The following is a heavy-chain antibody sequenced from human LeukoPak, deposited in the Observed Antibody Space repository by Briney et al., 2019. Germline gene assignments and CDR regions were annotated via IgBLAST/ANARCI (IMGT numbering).Heavy chain of an antibody. J-gene: IGHJ5*02. Sequence: GGSLRLSCAASGFNFRTKWMSWVRQAPGKGLEWVSAISGSGGSTYYADSVKGRFTISRDNSKNTLYLQMNSLRAEDTAVYYCAKDSSGAYNWFDPWGQGTLVTVSS. V-gene: IGHV3-23*01. CDR1: GFNFRTKW. D-gene: IGHD6-19*01. CDR2: ISGSGGST. CDR3: AKDSSGAYNWFDP.